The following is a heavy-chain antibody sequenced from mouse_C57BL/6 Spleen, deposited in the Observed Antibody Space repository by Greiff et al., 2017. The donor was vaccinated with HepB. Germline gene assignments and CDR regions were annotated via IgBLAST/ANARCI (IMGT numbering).Heavy chain of an antibody. CDR1: GDTFSTYW. D-gene: IGHD1-1*01. CDR2: IDPSDSYI. CDR3: ARGTTVVPFDY. V-gene: IGHV1-59*01. J-gene: IGHJ2*01. Sequence: QVQLQQPGAELVRPGTSVKLSCKASGDTFSTYWMHWVKQRPGQGLEWIGEIDPSDSYINYNQKFKGKATLTVDTTSSTAYMQLSSLTSEDSAVYYCARGTTVVPFDYWGQGTTLTVSS.